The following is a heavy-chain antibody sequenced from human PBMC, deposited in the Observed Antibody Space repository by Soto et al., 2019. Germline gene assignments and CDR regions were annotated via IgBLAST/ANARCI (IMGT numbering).Heavy chain of an antibody. CDR1: GGSVTSDEDY. CDR2: ISNSGST. D-gene: IGHD5-18*01. Sequence: SETLSLTCTVSGGSVTSDEDYWTWIRQSPGKGLEWIGYISNSGSTGYNPSLKTRLSMSVDRSQNQFTLRLTSVTAAATPVYFGPTGSGSSYGYFRHWGQGTQVTVSS. J-gene: IGHJ1*01. V-gene: IGHV4-30-4*01. CDR3: PTGSGSSYGYFRH.